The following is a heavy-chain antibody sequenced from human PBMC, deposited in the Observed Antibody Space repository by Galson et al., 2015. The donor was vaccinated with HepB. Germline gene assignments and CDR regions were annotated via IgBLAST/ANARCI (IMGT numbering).Heavy chain of an antibody. CDR3: AKDRGLIEWSLSYLFDY. V-gene: IGHV3-30*18. Sequence: SLRLSCAASGFNFSDFGMHWVRQAPGKGLGWVAVISYDGNNRDYADSVKGRFTISRDHSKGTLYLQMNGLRSEDTAVYYCAKDRGLIEWSLSYLFDYWGQGALVTVSS. CDR2: ISYDGNNR. J-gene: IGHJ4*02. CDR1: GFNFSDFG. D-gene: IGHD3-10*01.